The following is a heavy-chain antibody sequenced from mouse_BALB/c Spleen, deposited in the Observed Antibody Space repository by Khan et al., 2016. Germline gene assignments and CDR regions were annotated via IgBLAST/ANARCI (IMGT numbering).Heavy chain of an antibody. CDR1: GFTFSNYF. CDR2: INNGGSYT. Sequence: EVQLVESGGGLVKPGGSLKLSCAASGFTFSNYFMYWIRQTPEQRLEWVATINNGGSYTYYPDSVKGRFTISRDNAKNNLYLQMSSLKSEDTAIYYCSSLDYWGQGTSLTVSS. J-gene: IGHJ2*02. CDR3: SSLDY. V-gene: IGHV5-4*02.